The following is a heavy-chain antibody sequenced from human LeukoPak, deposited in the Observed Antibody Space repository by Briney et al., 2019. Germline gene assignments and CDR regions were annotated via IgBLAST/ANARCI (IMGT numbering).Heavy chain of an antibody. D-gene: IGHD5-18*01. Sequence: GASVKVSCKAFGYPFTAYYMYWVRQAPGQGPEWMGIINPSGGSTSYAQKFQGRVTMTRDMSTNTVCMELSSLRSDDTAVYYCARDGISRYGAFDIWGHGTMITVSS. CDR2: INPSGGST. CDR3: ARDGISRYGAFDI. V-gene: IGHV1-46*01. CDR1: GYPFTAYY. J-gene: IGHJ3*02.